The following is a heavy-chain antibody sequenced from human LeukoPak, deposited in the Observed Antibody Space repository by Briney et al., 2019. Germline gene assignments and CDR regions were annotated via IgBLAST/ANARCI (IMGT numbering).Heavy chain of an antibody. CDR2: IYSGGST. V-gene: IGHV3-53*01. CDR3: AKNLDGAFDI. Sequence: GGPLRLSCAASGFTVSSNYMSWVRQAPGKGLEWVSVIYSGGSTYYADSVKGRFTISRDNSKNTLYLQMNSLRAEDTAVYYCAKNLDGAFDIRGQGTMVTVSS. J-gene: IGHJ3*02. D-gene: IGHD5-24*01. CDR1: GFTVSSNY.